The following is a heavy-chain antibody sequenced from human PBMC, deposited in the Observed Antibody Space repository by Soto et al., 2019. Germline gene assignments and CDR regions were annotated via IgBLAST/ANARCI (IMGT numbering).Heavy chain of an antibody. CDR3: ARQSSVYGDYGRYFDF. J-gene: IGHJ4*02. Sequence: LSLTCTVSGGSISSYYWSWIRQPPGKGLEWIGYIYYSGSTYYNPSLKSRVTISVDTSKNQFSLKLSSVTAADTAVYYCARQSSVYGDYGRYFDFWGQGTLVTVSS. CDR1: GGSISSYY. CDR2: IYYSGST. V-gene: IGHV4-59*04. D-gene: IGHD4-17*01.